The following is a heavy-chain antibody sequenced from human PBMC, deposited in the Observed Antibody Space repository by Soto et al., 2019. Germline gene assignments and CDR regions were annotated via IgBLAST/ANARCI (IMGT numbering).Heavy chain of an antibody. CDR1: GFSLRTSG. CDR2: IWYHGTKR. CDR3: ARDVVTAVAGSVNFFDP. J-gene: IGHJ5*02. Sequence: QVQLVESGGGVVQSGRSLTLSCAASGFSLRTSGMHWLRRAPGKGLEWVGFIWYHGTKRFYANSVKGRSTISKDNSNNILYLQMSGLRAEDTAVYYCARDVVTAVAGSVNFFDPWGQGTLVTVSS. D-gene: IGHD6-19*01. V-gene: IGHV3-33*01.